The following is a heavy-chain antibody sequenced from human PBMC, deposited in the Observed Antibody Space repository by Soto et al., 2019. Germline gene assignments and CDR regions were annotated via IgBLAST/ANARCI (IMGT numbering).Heavy chain of an antibody. CDR2: ISGGGTPT. CDR1: GFTFGTYP. V-gene: IGHV3-23*01. J-gene: IGHJ4*02. CDR3: AKVKTWTILDY. Sequence: GSLRLSCAASGFTFGTYPMSWVRQAPGKGLEWVSSISGGGTPTYYAGSVEGRFTISRDNSKNTLYLQINSLRVEDTAVYYCAKVKTWTILDYWGRGTLVTVSS.